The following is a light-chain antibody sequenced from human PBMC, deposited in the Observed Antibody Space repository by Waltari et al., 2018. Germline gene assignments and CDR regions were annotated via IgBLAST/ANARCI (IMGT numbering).Light chain of an antibody. CDR2: DAS. CDR1: QDISNY. Sequence: DIQMTQSPSSLSASVGDRVTITCQASQDISNYLNWYQHKPRKAPKLLIYDASNLETGVPSRFSGSGSGTDFTFTSSSLQPEDIATYYCQQYDNLPYTFGQGTKLEIK. V-gene: IGKV1-33*01. J-gene: IGKJ2*01. CDR3: QQYDNLPYT.